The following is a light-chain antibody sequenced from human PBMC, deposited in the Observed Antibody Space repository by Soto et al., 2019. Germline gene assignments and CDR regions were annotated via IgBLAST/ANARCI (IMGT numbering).Light chain of an antibody. CDR2: AAS. V-gene: IGKV1-39*01. Sequence: DIQMTQSPSSLSASVGDGVTITCRASQSISSYVSWYQQKPGKAPKLLIYAASRLQSGVPSRCSGSRSGTDFTLTISSLQPEDFATYYCQQSYRRVTFGQGTKVEIK. CDR1: QSISSY. CDR3: QQSYRRVT. J-gene: IGKJ1*01.